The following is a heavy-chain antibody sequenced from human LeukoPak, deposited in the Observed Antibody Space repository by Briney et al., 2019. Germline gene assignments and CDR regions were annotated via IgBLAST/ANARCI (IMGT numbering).Heavy chain of an antibody. J-gene: IGHJ5*02. Sequence: SETLSLTCSVSGGSINSGNYYWGWIRQPPGKGLEWIGSISYSGNTYYNPSLKSRVTISVDTSKNQFSLKLSSVTAADTAVYYCARDSGSRHYNWFDPWGQGTLVTVSS. CDR1: GGSINSGNYY. CDR3: ARDSGSRHYNWFDP. V-gene: IGHV4-39*07. D-gene: IGHD6-25*01. CDR2: ISYSGNT.